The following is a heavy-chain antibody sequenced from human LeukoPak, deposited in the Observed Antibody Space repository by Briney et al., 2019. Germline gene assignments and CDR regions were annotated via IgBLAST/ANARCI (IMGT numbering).Heavy chain of an antibody. J-gene: IGHJ4*02. CDR3: ARQDKQYYYDSSGPIDY. Sequence: GESLKISCKGSGYNFTSYWIGWVRQMPGKGLEWMGIIYPGDSDTRYSPTFQGQVTISADKSISTAYLQWSSLKASDTAMYYCARQDKQYYYDSSGPIDYWGQGTLVTVSS. CDR1: GYNFTSYW. D-gene: IGHD3-22*01. V-gene: IGHV5-51*01. CDR2: IYPGDSDT.